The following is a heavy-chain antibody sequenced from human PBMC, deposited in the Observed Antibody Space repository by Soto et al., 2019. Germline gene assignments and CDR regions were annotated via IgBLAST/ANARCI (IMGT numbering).Heavy chain of an antibody. CDR3: ARDQGSGQGRGLAY. CDR2: IYYSGST. CDR1: GGSISSGGYY. Sequence: QVQLQESGPGLVKPSQTLSLTCTVSGGSISSGGYYWSWIRQHRGKGLEWIGYIYYSGSTYYNPSLKSRVTISVDTSKIQFSRKLSSVTAAATAVYYCARDQGSGQGRGLAYWGQGNMVTVSS. J-gene: IGHJ4*02. D-gene: IGHD1-26*01. V-gene: IGHV4-31*03.